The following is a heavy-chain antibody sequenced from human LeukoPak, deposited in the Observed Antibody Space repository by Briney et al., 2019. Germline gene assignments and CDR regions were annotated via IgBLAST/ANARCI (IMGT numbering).Heavy chain of an antibody. J-gene: IGHJ4*02. CDR3: ASDTLASAAAVTVLDY. D-gene: IGHD6-13*01. Sequence: TGGSLRLSCAASGFTFSTYSMNWVRQAPGKGLEWVPYISSGSSHIYYADSVKGRFTISRDNAKNSLYLQMNSLRAEDTAVYYCASDTLASAAAVTVLDYWGQGILVTVSS. V-gene: IGHV3-21*06. CDR1: GFTFSTYS. CDR2: ISSGSSHI.